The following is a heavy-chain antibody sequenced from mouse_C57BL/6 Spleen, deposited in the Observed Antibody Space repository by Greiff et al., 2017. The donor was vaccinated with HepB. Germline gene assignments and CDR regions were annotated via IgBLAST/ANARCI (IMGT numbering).Heavy chain of an antibody. J-gene: IGHJ3*01. CDR3: ARGNFYDYEFAY. Sequence: EVKLQESGPGLVKPSQSLSLTCSVTGYSITSGYYWNWIRQFPGNKLEWMGYISYDGSNNYNPSLKNRISITRDTSKNQFFLKLNSVTTEDTATYYCARGNFYDYEFAYWGQGTLVTVSA. CDR1: GYSITSGYY. V-gene: IGHV3-6*01. D-gene: IGHD2-4*01. CDR2: ISYDGSN.